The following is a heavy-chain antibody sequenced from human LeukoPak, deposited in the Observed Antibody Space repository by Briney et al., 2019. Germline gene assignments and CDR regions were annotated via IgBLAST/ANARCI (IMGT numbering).Heavy chain of an antibody. J-gene: IGHJ5*02. CDR2: IYYSGST. V-gene: IGHV4-59*13. D-gene: IGHD6-19*01. CDR1: GGSISSYY. CDR3: GRVHSSGWYDWFEP. Sequence: SETLSLTCTVSGGSISSYYWSWIRQPPGKGLEWIGYIYYSGSTNYNPSLKSRVTISVDTSKNQFSLKLSSVTAADTAVYYCGRVHSSGWYDWFEPWGQGTLVTVSS.